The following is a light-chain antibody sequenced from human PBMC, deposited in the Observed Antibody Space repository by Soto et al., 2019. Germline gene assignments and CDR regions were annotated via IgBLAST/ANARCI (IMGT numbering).Light chain of an antibody. CDR1: GGDIGGYNY. Sequence: QSALTQPPSASGSPGQSVTISCTGTGGDIGGYNYVAWYQQHPGRAPKLIIYEVDKRPSGVPDRFSGSRSGSTASLTVSGLQAGDEADYFCCSYTGANNMVFGGGTKVTVL. CDR2: EVD. J-gene: IGLJ2*01. V-gene: IGLV2-8*01. CDR3: CSYTGANNMV.